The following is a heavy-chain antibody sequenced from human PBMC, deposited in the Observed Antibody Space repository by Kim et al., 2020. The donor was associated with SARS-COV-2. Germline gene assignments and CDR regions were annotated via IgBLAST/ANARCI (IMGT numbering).Heavy chain of an antibody. Sequence: GGSLRLSCAASGFTFSNAWMNWVRQAPGKGLEWIGRIKTKTDGGTTDYAAPVKGRFTISRDDSKDTLFLQMNSLKTEDTAVYYCTTTRYGDLYWYFNLWGRGTLVAVSS. CDR2: IKTKTDGGTT. CDR3: TTTRYGDLYWYFNL. CDR1: GFTFSNAW. D-gene: IGHD4-17*01. V-gene: IGHV3-15*01. J-gene: IGHJ2*01.